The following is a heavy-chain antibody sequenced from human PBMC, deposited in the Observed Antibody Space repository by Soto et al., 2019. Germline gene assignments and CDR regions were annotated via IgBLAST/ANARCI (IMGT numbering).Heavy chain of an antibody. J-gene: IGHJ3*01. D-gene: IGHD1-1*01. Sequence: DVQLVESGGGLIQPGESLRLSCAAFGLTISGKKYVAWVRQAPGKGLEWVSALYDVDGSFYADSVTGRFTTSSDSSKTTVYLQMNDLRPDDAAVYYCASWHEREHAFDVWGQGTTVTISS. CDR3: ASWHEREHAFDV. CDR2: LYDVDGS. V-gene: IGHV3-53*01. CDR1: GLTISGKKY.